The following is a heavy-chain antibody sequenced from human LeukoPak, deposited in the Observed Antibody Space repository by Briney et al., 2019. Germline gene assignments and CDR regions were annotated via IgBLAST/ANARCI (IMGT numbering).Heavy chain of an antibody. Sequence: SETLSPTCTVSGGSISSSSYYWGWIRQPPGKGLEWIATIYYSGSTYYNPSLKSRVTISVDTSKNEFSLKLSSVTAADTAVYYCARDGSLSGSYFDYWGQGTLVTVSS. D-gene: IGHD1-26*01. V-gene: IGHV4-39*07. J-gene: IGHJ4*02. CDR3: ARDGSLSGSYFDY. CDR2: IYYSGST. CDR1: GGSISSSSYY.